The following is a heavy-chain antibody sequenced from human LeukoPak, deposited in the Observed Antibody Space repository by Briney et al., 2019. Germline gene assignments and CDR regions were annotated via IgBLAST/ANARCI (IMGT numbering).Heavy chain of an antibody. D-gene: IGHD2-15*01. V-gene: IGHV3-23*01. Sequence: GGSLRLSCAASGFTFSSYAMSWVRQAPGKGLEWVSAISGSGGSTYYADSVKGRFTISRDNSKNTLYLQMSSLRAEDTAVYYCMKAGYCSGGSCYNWFDPSGQGTLVTVSS. CDR3: MKAGYCSGGSCYNWFDP. CDR2: ISGSGGST. CDR1: GFTFSSYA. J-gene: IGHJ5*02.